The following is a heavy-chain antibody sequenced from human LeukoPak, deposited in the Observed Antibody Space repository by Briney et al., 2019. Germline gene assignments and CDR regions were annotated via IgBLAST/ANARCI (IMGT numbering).Heavy chain of an antibody. D-gene: IGHD3-10*01. CDR1: GGSISSSNW. V-gene: IGHV4-4*02. Sequence: PSETLSLTCAVSGGSISSSNWWSWVRPPPGKGLEWIGEIYHSGSTNYNPSLKSRVTISVDKSKNQFSLKVRYVTAADTAVYYCAREMFRGVIGYWGQGTLVTVSS. CDR3: AREMFRGVIGY. CDR2: IYHSGST. J-gene: IGHJ4*02.